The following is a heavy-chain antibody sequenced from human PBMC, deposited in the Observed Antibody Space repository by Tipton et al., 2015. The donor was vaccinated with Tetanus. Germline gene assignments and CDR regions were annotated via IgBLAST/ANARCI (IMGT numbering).Heavy chain of an antibody. CDR1: GFTVSNNY. CDR3: VRDAPNWGKYDY. D-gene: IGHD7-27*01. V-gene: IGHV3-66*01. Sequence: SLRLSCAASGFTVSNNYMNWVHQAPGKGLEWVSVISGGGDTSYADSVKGRFIISTDNFKNTLYLQMDSLRAEDTAVYYCVRDAPNWGKYDYWGQGALVTVSS. CDR2: ISGGGDT. J-gene: IGHJ4*02.